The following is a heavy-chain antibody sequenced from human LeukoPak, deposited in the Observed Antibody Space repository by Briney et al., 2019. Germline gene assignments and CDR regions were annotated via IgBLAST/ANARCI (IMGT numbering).Heavy chain of an antibody. Sequence: SGGSLRLSCAASGFPISSYSINWVRQAPGKGLEWVSYISSSGSAIYYVDSVKGRFTVSRDNAKNSLFLQMNSPRADDTAVYYCVRVKGSYFDYWGQGALVTVSS. CDR3: VRVKGSYFDY. CDR1: GFPISSYS. CDR2: ISSSGSAI. V-gene: IGHV3-48*01. J-gene: IGHJ4*02. D-gene: IGHD2-15*01.